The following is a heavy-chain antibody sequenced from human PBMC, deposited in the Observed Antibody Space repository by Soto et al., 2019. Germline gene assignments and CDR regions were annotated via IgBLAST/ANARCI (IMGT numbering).Heavy chain of an antibody. J-gene: IGHJ6*02. D-gene: IGHD4-17*01. V-gene: IGHV4-31*03. CDR2: IYYSGST. CDR1: GGSISSGGYY. CDR3: ARWGAPPGTSYYYYGMDV. Sequence: ASETLSLTCTVSGGSISSGGYYRSWISQQPGKGLEWIGYIYYSGSTYYNPSLKSRVTISVDTSKNQFSLKLSSVTAADTAVYYFARWGAPPGTSYYYYGMDVWGQGTTVTVSS.